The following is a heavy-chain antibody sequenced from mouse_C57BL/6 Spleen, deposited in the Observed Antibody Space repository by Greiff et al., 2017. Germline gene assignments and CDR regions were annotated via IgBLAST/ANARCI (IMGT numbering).Heavy chain of an antibody. CDR1: GFTFSDYY. D-gene: IGHD4-1*01. Sequence: EVQRVESEGGLVQPGSSMKLSCTASGFTFSDYYMAWVRQVPEKGLEWVANINYDGSSTYYLDSLKSRFIISRDNAKNILYLQMSSLKSEDTATYYCARGGNWAYYAMDYWGQGTSVTVSS. J-gene: IGHJ4*01. CDR3: ARGGNWAYYAMDY. V-gene: IGHV5-16*01. CDR2: INYDGSST.